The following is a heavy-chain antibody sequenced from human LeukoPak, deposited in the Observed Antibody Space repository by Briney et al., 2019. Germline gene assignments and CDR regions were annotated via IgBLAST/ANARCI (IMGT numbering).Heavy chain of an antibody. CDR3: ARNRAQLDY. D-gene: IGHD2-2*01. Sequence: PGGSLRLSCAASGFTFTSYWMNWVRQAPGKGLEWVANIKEDGSEIYYVDSVKGRFTISRDNAKNSLSLQMNSLRVEDTAVYYCARNRAQLDYWGQGTLVTVSS. CDR2: IKEDGSEI. CDR1: GFTFTSYW. V-gene: IGHV3-7*01. J-gene: IGHJ4*02.